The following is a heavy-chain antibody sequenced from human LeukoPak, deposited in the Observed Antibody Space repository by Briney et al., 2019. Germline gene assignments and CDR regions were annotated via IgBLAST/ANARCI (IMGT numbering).Heavy chain of an antibody. Sequence: GASVKVSCKAPENIFNRYDINWVRQATGQGLEWMGWTNPNSGNTGYAHKFQGRVTMTRTPSTSTAYMELSSLRSEDTAVYYCAFQYCTGGSCPSPFDYWGQGTLITVSS. CDR1: ENIFNRYD. CDR3: AFQYCTGGSCPSPFDY. CDR2: TNPNSGNT. J-gene: IGHJ4*02. D-gene: IGHD2-15*01. V-gene: IGHV1-8*01.